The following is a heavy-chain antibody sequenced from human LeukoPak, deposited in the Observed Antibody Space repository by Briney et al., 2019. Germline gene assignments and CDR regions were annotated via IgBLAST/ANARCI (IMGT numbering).Heavy chain of an antibody. J-gene: IGHJ4*02. CDR3: AKTSGAVVVPAALLHHY. D-gene: IGHD2-2*01. Sequence: PGGSLRLSCAASGFTFSSYAMSWVRQAPGKGLEWVSAISGSGGSTYYADSVKGRFTISRDNSKNTLYLQMNSLRAEDTAVYYCAKTSGAVVVPAALLHHYWGQGTLVTVSS. CDR2: ISGSGGST. CDR1: GFTFSSYA. V-gene: IGHV3-23*01.